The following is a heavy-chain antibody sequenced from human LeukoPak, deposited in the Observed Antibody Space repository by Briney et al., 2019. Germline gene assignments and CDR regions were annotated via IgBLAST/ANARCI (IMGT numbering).Heavy chain of an antibody. V-gene: IGHV4-34*01. Sequence: WGSLRLSCAASGFTVSNNFMSWIRQPPGKGLEWIGEINHSGSTNYNASLKSRVTISVDTSKNQFSLKLSSVTAADTAVYYCAREEDCSGGICYLGNAFDIWGQGTMVTVSS. J-gene: IGHJ3*02. CDR2: INHSGST. D-gene: IGHD2-15*01. CDR1: GFTVSNNF. CDR3: AREEDCSGGICYLGNAFDI.